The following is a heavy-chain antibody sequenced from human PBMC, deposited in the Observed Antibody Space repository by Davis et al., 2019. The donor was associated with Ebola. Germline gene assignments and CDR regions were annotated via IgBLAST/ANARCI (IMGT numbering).Heavy chain of an antibody. J-gene: IGHJ5*02. Sequence: MPSETLSLTCTVSGGSISSYYWSWIRQPPGKGLEWIGYIYYSGSTNYNPSLKSRVTISVDKSKNQFSLKLSSVTAANTAVYYCARVMTTVTTGWFDPWGQGTLVTVSS. CDR2: IYYSGST. V-gene: IGHV4-59*01. D-gene: IGHD4-11*01. CDR3: ARVMTTVTTGWFDP. CDR1: GGSISSYY.